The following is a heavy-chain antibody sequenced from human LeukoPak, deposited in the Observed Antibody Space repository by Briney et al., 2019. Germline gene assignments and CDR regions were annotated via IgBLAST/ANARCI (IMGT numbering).Heavy chain of an antibody. CDR2: ISGSGGST. J-gene: IGHJ4*02. CDR3: AKGMATIRAFFDY. Sequence: PGGSLRLSCAAPGFTFSNCAMSWVRQVPGKGLEWVSTISGSGGSTYYADSVKGRFTISRDNSKNTLDLQMNSLRAEDTAVYYCAKGMATIRAFFDYWGQGTLVTVSS. V-gene: IGHV3-23*01. CDR1: GFTFSNCA. D-gene: IGHD5-24*01.